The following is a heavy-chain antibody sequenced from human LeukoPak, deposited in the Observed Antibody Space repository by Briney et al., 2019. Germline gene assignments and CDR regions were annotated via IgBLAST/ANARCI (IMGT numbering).Heavy chain of an antibody. V-gene: IGHV3-23*01. D-gene: IGHD5-12*01. J-gene: IGHJ4*02. CDR2: VSGSGGST. Sequence: PGGSLRLSCAASGFTFSSYAMSWARQAPGKGLEWVSGVSGSGGSTYYADSVKGRFTISRDNSKNTLYLQMNSLRAEDTAVYYCAKDLDIVATITGNWGQGTLVTVSS. CDR3: AKDLDIVATITGN. CDR1: GFTFSSYA.